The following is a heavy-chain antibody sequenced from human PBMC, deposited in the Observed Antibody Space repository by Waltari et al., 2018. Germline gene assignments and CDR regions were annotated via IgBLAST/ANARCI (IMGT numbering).Heavy chain of an antibody. CDR1: GSIFSHLG. Sequence: QLVQSGAEVQKPGASVNVSCDGSGSIFSHLGVTWVRQAPGQGLEWMGWISGYNGDAKYEEKFEGRGTMTRDTSTSTAYMEIRGLRSDDTAVYFCARDDVDSSAFGGFWGQGTQVTVSS. CDR3: ARDDVDSSAFGGF. D-gene: IGHD3-16*01. V-gene: IGHV1-18*01. CDR2: ISGYNGDA. J-gene: IGHJ4*02.